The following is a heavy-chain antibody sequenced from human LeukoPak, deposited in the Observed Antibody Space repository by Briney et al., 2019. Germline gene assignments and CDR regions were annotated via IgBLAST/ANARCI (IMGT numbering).Heavy chain of an antibody. D-gene: IGHD3-10*01. V-gene: IGHV3-11*01. J-gene: IGHJ4*02. CDR1: GFSFSDYH. CDR2: MSNSGSTI. Sequence: PGGSLRLSCAASGFSFSDYHMSWIRQAPGKGLEWVSYMSNSGSTIYYADSVKGRFTISRNNTKNSLYLQMNSLRAEDTAVYYCASVLWFGGIFFDYWGQGNPGHRLL. CDR3: ASVLWFGGIFFDY.